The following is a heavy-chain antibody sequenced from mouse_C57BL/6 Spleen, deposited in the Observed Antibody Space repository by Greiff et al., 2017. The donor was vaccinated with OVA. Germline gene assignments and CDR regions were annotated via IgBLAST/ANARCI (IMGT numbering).Heavy chain of an antibody. CDR3: ASAYLSRYFDV. CDR2: IDPSDSET. Sequence: QVQLQQPGAELVRPGSSVKLSCKASGYTFTSYWMHWVKQRPIQGLEWIGNIDPSDSETHYNQKFKDKATLTVYKTSSTAYMRLSSLTSEDSAVYYCASAYLSRYFDVWGTGTTVTVSS. V-gene: IGHV1-52*01. CDR1: GYTFTSYW. D-gene: IGHD6-5*01. J-gene: IGHJ1*03.